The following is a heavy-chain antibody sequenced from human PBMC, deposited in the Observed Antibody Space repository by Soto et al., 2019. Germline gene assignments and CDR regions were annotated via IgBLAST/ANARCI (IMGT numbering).Heavy chain of an antibody. CDR1: GFTFSDYY. CDR3: ASSYYDFWSGYYKGAFDI. D-gene: IGHD3-3*01. J-gene: IGHJ3*02. V-gene: IGHV3-11*01. Sequence: PWGSLRLSCAASGFTFSDYYMSWIRQAPGKGLEWVSYISSSGSTIYYADSVKGRFTISRDNAKNSLYLQMNSLRAEDTAVYYCASSYYDFWSGYYKGAFDIWGQGTMVTVSS. CDR2: ISSSGSTI.